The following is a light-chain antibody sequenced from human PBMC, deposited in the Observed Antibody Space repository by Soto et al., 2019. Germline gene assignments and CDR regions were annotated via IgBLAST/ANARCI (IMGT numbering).Light chain of an antibody. Sequence: MEVTQSPSSLSASVGDRVTITCQASQDISDDVGWYQQTPGKAPKLLISGASRLQSGVPSRFSGSGSGAAFTLTIAILRPEDSPTYYFLQNHNYPRTSRQGTKVAIK. CDR3: LQNHNYPRT. V-gene: IGKV1-6*01. CDR1: QDISDD. J-gene: IGKJ1*01. CDR2: GAS.